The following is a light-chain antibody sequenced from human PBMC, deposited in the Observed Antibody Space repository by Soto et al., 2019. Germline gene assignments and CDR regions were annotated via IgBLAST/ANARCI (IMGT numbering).Light chain of an antibody. Sequence: SLVALALPLGEKATINCKSRQRVLSSFKHKNYLAWYQQKPGQPHQLFIYWTASRDFGVPDRFSGSVSGRDFTLTITGVHPEDVAVCYCHQYYSSPRTCGRGTEV. CDR2: WTA. CDR1: QRVLSSFKHKNY. V-gene: IGKV4-1*01. CDR3: HQYYSSPRT. J-gene: IGKJ1*01.